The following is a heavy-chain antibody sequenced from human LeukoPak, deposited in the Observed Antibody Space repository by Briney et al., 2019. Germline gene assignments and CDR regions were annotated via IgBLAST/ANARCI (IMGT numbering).Heavy chain of an antibody. J-gene: IGHJ5*02. CDR2: ISYDGSNK. Sequence: GGSLRLSCAASGFTFSSYAMHWVRQAPGKGPEWVAVISYDGSNKYYADSVKGRFTISRDNSKNTLYLQMNSLRAEDTAVYYCARETDLGYYDFWSGYFDPWGQGTLVTVSS. CDR3: ARETDLGYYDFWSGYFDP. D-gene: IGHD3-3*01. V-gene: IGHV3-30-3*01. CDR1: GFTFSSYA.